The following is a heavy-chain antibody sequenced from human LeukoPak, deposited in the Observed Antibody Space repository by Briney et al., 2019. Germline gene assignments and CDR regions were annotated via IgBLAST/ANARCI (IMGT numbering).Heavy chain of an antibody. CDR2: TSSNGGST. Sequence: PAGSLRLSCAASGFTFSSFAMHWVRQAPGKGLEYVSATSSNGGSTSYANSVKGRFTISRDNSKNTLYLQMGSLRAEDMAVYYCARDREGATDYWGQGTLVTVSS. V-gene: IGHV3-64*01. CDR3: ARDREGATDY. D-gene: IGHD1-26*01. J-gene: IGHJ4*02. CDR1: GFTFSSFA.